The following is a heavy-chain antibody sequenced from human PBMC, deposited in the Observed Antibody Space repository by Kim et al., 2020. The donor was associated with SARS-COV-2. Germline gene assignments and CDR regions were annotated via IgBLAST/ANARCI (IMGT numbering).Heavy chain of an antibody. Sequence: GGSLRLSCAASGFTFGSYSMNWVRQAPGKGLEWVSSISTTSSYIYYPDSVKGRFTISRDNAKNSLYLQMNSLRAEDTAVYYCARVVQNLNPNMDVWGQGTTVTVSS. CDR1: GFTFGSYS. CDR2: ISTTSSYI. J-gene: IGHJ6*02. V-gene: IGHV3-21*06. CDR3: ARVVQNLNPNMDV. D-gene: IGHD6-6*01.